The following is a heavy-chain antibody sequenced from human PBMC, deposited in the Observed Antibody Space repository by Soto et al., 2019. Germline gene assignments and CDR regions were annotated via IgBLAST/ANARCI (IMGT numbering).Heavy chain of an antibody. J-gene: IGHJ6*02. CDR2: ISDYNGNT. V-gene: IGHV1-18*01. D-gene: IGHD2-2*01. CDR1: GYTFTNYG. Sequence: QVQLVQSGAEVKKPGASVKVSCKASGYTFTNYGISWVRQAPGQGLEWMGWISDYNGNTNYAQKLQGRVTMTTDTSTSTAYMELRSLRSDDTAVYYCARVGDCSSTSCRYYYYYGMDVWGQGTTVTVSS. CDR3: ARVGDCSSTSCRYYYYYGMDV.